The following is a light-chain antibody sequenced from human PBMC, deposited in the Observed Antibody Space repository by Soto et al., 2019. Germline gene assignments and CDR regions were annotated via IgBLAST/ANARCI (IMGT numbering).Light chain of an antibody. CDR2: EVS. CDR3: TSYTSSSTPV. V-gene: IGLV2-14*01. Sequence: QSALTQPASVSGSPGQAITISCTGTSSDVGGYNYVSWYQQHPGKAPKLMIYEVSNRPSEVSDRFSGSKSGNTASLTISGLQAEDEADYYCTSYTSSSTPVFGTGTKLTVL. J-gene: IGLJ1*01. CDR1: SSDVGGYNY.